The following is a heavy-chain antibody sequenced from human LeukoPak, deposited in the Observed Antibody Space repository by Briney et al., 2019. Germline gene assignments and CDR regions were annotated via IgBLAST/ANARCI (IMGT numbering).Heavy chain of an antibody. Sequence: PSETLSLTCTVSGGSISSYYWSWIRQPPGKGLEWIGYIYYSGNTNYNPSLKSRVTISVDTSKNQFSLKLSSVTAADTAVYYCARNRADDSIALPLYWGQGTLVTVSS. CDR2: IYYSGNT. V-gene: IGHV4-59*08. CDR1: GGSISSYY. CDR3: ARNRADDSIALPLY. D-gene: IGHD3-22*01. J-gene: IGHJ4*02.